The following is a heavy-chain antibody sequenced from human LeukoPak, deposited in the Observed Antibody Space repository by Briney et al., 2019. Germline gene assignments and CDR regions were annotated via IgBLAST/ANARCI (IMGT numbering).Heavy chain of an antibody. CDR3: ARAPTWFDT. CDR1: GGSINSCY. J-gene: IGHJ5*02. V-gene: IGHV4-59*01. Sequence: PSETLSLTCSVSGGSINSCYWSWIRQSPEKGLEWIGYISYSGSTNYNPSLKSRVTISLDTSKNQFSLKLSSVTAADSAIYYCARAPTWFDTWGQGTLVTVSS. CDR2: ISYSGST.